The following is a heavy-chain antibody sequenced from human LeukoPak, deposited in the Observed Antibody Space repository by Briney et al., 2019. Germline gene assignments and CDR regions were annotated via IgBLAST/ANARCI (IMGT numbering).Heavy chain of an antibody. CDR2: IIPIFGTA. V-gene: IGHV1-69*13. J-gene: IGHJ4*02. D-gene: IGHD7-27*01. CDR3: ARVGELGMRGR. CDR1: GGTFSSYA. Sequence: SVKGSCKASGGTFSSYAISWVRQAPGQGLERMGGIIPIFGTANYAQKFQGRVTITADESTSTAYMKLSSLRSEDTAVYYCARVGELGMRGRWGQGTLVTVSS.